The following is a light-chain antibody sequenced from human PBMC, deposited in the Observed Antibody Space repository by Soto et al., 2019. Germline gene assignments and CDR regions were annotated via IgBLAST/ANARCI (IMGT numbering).Light chain of an antibody. Sequence: QSALTQPASVSGSPGQSITISCTGTSSDVGGYNYVSWYQQHPGKAPELMIYDVSNRPSGVSNRFSGSKSGNTASLTISGLQAEDEADYYCSSYTSRSSSTYVFGTGTKVTVL. J-gene: IGLJ1*01. CDR1: SSDVGGYNY. CDR3: SSYTSRSSSTYV. CDR2: DVS. V-gene: IGLV2-14*01.